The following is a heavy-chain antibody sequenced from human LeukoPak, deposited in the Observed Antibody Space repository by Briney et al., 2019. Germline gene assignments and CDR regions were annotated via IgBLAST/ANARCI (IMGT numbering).Heavy chain of an antibody. Sequence: GGSLRLSCAASGFTFSSYAMHWDRQAPGKGLEWVAVISYDGSNKYYADSVKGRFTISRDNSKNTLYLQMNSLRAEDTAVYYCARRQTRGSSGPKHYFDYWGQGTLVTVSS. CDR1: GFTFSSYA. CDR3: ARRQTRGSSGPKHYFDY. CDR2: ISYDGSNK. J-gene: IGHJ4*02. V-gene: IGHV3-30-3*01. D-gene: IGHD6-19*01.